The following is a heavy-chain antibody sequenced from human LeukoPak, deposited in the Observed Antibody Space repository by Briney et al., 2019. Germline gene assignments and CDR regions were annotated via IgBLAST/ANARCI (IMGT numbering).Heavy chain of an antibody. CDR1: GFTVSSNY. J-gene: IGHJ4*02. V-gene: IGHV3-66*01. CDR3: AREYYYGSGSNYYFDY. CDR2: IYNGGST. Sequence: PGGSLRLSCAASGFTVSSNYMTWVRQAPGKGLEWVSVIYNGGSTYYADSVKGRFTISRDNSKNTLYLQMNSLRAEDTAVYYCAREYYYGSGSNYYFDYWGQGTLVTVSS. D-gene: IGHD3-10*01.